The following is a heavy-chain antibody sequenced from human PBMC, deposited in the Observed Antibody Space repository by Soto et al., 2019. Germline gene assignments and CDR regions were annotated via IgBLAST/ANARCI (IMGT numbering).Heavy chain of an antibody. CDR1: GYTFTSYY. CDR2: INPSGGST. CDR3: ASNQRITIFGVVIIPYDGMDV. J-gene: IGHJ6*02. D-gene: IGHD3-3*01. V-gene: IGHV1-46*01. Sequence: ASVKVSCKASGYTFTSYYMHWVRRARGQGLEWMGIINPSGGSTSYAQKFQGRVTMTRDTSTSTVYMELSSLRSEDTAVYYCASNQRITIFGVVIIPYDGMDVWGQGTTVTVSS.